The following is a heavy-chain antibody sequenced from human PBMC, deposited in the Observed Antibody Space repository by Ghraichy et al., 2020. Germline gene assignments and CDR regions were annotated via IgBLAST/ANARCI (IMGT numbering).Heavy chain of an antibody. Sequence: GSLNISCAASGFTFSSYWMSWVRQAPGKGLEWVANIKQDGSEKYYVDSVKGRFTISRDNAKNSLYLQMNSLRAEDTAVYYCARDQDGGNGGDYYYGMDVWGQGTTVTVSS. V-gene: IGHV3-7*01. CDR3: ARDQDGGNGGDYYYGMDV. CDR1: GFTFSSYW. J-gene: IGHJ6*02. D-gene: IGHD3-16*01. CDR2: IKQDGSEK.